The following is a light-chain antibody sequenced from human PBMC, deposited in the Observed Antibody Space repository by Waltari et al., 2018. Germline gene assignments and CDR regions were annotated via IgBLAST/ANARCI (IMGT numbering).Light chain of an antibody. J-gene: IGLJ2*01. CDR2: GNS. CDR1: SSNIGAGND. V-gene: IGLV1-40*01. CDR3: QSYDSSLSGSV. Sequence: QSGLTQPPSASGAPGQRVTIPCTASSSNIGAGNDVHWYQLLPGTAPKLLIYGNSNRPSGVPDRFSGSKSGTSASLAITGLQAEDEAGYYCQSYDSSLSGSVFGGGTKLTVL.